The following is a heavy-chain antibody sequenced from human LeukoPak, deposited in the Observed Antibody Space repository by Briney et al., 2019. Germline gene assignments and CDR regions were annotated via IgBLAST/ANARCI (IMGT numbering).Heavy chain of an antibody. J-gene: IGHJ4*02. D-gene: IGHD6-19*01. CDR3: ARGWHSSGWYEPDY. CDR1: GYTFTSYD. CDR2: MNPNSGNT. Sequence: ASVKVSCKASGYTFTSYDINWVRQATGQGLEWMGWMNPNSGNTGYAQKFQGRVTMTRNTSISTAYMELSSLRSEDTAVYYCARGWHSSGWYEPDYWGQGTLVTVSS. V-gene: IGHV1-8*01.